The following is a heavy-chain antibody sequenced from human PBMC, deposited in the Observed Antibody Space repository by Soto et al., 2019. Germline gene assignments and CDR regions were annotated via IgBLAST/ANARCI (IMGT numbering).Heavy chain of an antibody. CDR3: ERGRSYRSSLLCAY. J-gene: IGHJ4*02. D-gene: IGHD6-6*01. V-gene: IGHV3-33*01. CDR1: GFTLSSYA. CDR2: IWYAGNNE. Sequence: LRLSCEASGFTLSSYAMHWVRQAPGQGLEWVAVIWYAGNNENYADSVKGRFTIYRDNSNSTLYLEMNSLKAEDNGHYLCERGRSYRSSLLCAYWGQGTLVTAPQ.